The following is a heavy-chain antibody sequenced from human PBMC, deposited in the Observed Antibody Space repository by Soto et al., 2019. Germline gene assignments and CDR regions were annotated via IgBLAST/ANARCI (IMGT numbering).Heavy chain of an antibody. Sequence: GASVKVSCKASGGTFSSYAISWVRQAPGQGLEWMGGIIPIFGTANYAQKFQGGVTITADKSTSTAYMELSSLRSEDTAVYYCASTMVRGVIIRGYYYGMDVWGQGTTVTVSS. D-gene: IGHD3-10*01. CDR2: IIPIFGTA. J-gene: IGHJ6*02. CDR1: GGTFSSYA. CDR3: ASTMVRGVIIRGYYYGMDV. V-gene: IGHV1-69*06.